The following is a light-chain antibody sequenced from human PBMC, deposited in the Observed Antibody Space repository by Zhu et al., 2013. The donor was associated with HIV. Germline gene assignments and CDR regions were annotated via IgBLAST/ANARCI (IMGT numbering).Light chain of an antibody. CDR1: SSDVGSYNL. CDR2: EVS. Sequence: QSALTQPASVSGSPGQSITISCTGTSSDVGSYNLVSWYQQHPGKAPKLMIYEVSKRPSGVPDRFSGSKSGNTASLTISGLQAEDEAHYYCTSYTSTATLLFGGGTKLTVL. CDR3: TSYTSTATLL. V-gene: IGLV2-14*02. J-gene: IGLJ2*01.